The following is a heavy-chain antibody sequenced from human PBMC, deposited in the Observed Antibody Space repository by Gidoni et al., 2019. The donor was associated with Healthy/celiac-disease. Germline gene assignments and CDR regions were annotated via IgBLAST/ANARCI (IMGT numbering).Heavy chain of an antibody. J-gene: IGHJ4*02. D-gene: IGHD4-17*01. Sequence: QVQLVASGGGVVQPGFTFSSYAMHWVRQAPGKGLEWVAVISYDGSNKYYADSVKGRFTISRDNSKNTLYLQMNSLRSEDTAVYYCARDMWKWGDYGPTYFDYWGQGTLVTVSS. CDR2: ISYDGSNK. CDR3: ARDMWKWGDYGPTYFDY. V-gene: IGHV3-30-3*01. CDR1: FTFSSYA.